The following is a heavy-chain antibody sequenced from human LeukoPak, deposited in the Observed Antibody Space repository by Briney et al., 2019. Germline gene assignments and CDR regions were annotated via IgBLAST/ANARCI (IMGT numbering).Heavy chain of an antibody. CDR3: AREGVYSSGWYGPDYYYYGMDV. Sequence: ASVKVSCKASGYTFTGYYMHWVRQAPGQGLEWMGRINPNSGGTNYAQKFQGRVTVTRDTSISTAYMELSRLRSDDTAVYYCAREGVYSSGWYGPDYYYYGMDVWGQGTTVTVSS. J-gene: IGHJ6*02. D-gene: IGHD6-19*01. CDR1: GYTFTGYY. CDR2: INPNSGGT. V-gene: IGHV1-2*06.